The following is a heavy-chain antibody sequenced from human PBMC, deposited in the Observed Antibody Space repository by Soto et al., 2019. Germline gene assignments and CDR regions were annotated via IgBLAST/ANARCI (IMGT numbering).Heavy chain of an antibody. CDR2: INPNSGGT. J-gene: IGHJ5*02. V-gene: IGHV1-2*02. Sequence: QVQLVQSGAEVKKPGASVKVSCKSSGYTFTGYYMHWVRQAPGQGLEWMGWINPNSGGTNYAQKFQGGVTMTRDTSISTAYMELSRLRSDDTSVYYCARDNSSSFQLVARVNWFDPWGQGTLVTVSS. D-gene: IGHD6-13*01. CDR3: ARDNSSSFQLVARVNWFDP. CDR1: GYTFTGYY.